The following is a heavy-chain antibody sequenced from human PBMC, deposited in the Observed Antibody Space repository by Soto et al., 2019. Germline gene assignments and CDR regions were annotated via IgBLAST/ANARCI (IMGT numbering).Heavy chain of an antibody. J-gene: IGHJ6*02. Sequence: ASVKVSCKASGYTFTSYGISWVRQAPGQGLEWMGWISAYNGNTNYAQKLQGRVTMTTDTSTSTAYMELRSLRSDDTAVYYCARDEGLIAAAGMYYYGIDVWGQGTTVTVSS. D-gene: IGHD6-13*01. V-gene: IGHV1-18*01. CDR2: ISAYNGNT. CDR3: ARDEGLIAAAGMYYYGIDV. CDR1: GYTFTSYG.